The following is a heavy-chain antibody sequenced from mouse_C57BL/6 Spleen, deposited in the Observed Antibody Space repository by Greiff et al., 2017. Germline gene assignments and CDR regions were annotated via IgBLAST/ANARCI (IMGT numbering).Heavy chain of an antibody. Sequence: VQLQQPGAELVKPGASVKLSCKASGYTFTSYWTQWVKQRPGQGLEWIGEIDPSDSYTNYNQKFKGKATLTVDTSSSTAYMQLSSLTSEDSAVYYCARPYYGSSPYAMDYWGQGTSVTVSS. V-gene: IGHV1-50*01. CDR3: ARPYYGSSPYAMDY. CDR2: IDPSDSYT. CDR1: GYTFTSYW. D-gene: IGHD1-1*01. J-gene: IGHJ4*01.